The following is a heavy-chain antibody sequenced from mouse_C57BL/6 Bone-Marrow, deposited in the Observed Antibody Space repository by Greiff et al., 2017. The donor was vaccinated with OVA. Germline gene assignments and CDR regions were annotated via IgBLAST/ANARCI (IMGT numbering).Heavy chain of an antibody. Sequence: EVQVVESGGDLVKPGGSLKLSCAASGFTFSSYGMSWVRQTPDKRLEWVATISSGGSYTYYPDSVKGRFTISRDNAKNTLYLQMSSLKSEDTAMYYCARRWLRQGDWYFDVWGTGTTVTVSS. J-gene: IGHJ1*03. CDR1: GFTFSSYG. CDR2: ISSGGSYT. CDR3: ARRWLRQGDWYFDV. V-gene: IGHV5-6*01. D-gene: IGHD2-2*01.